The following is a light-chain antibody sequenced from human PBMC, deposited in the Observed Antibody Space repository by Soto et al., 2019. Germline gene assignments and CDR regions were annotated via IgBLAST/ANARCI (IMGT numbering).Light chain of an antibody. CDR1: SSNIGAGYP. Sequence: QSVLTQPPSVSGAPGQRVTIYCTGTSSNIGAGYPVHWYQQLPGTAPKLLIFGNTNRPSGVPDRFSGSRSGLAITGLQAEDEADYYCQSYDSTLSAYVFGAGTKVTGL. CDR3: QSYDSTLSAYV. V-gene: IGLV1-40*01. J-gene: IGLJ1*01. CDR2: GNT.